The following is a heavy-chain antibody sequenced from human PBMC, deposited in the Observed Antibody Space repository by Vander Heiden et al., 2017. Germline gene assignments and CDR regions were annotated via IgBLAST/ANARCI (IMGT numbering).Heavy chain of an antibody. D-gene: IGHD1-26*01. J-gene: IGHJ6*02. CDR1: GFLFRNYG. V-gene: IGHV3-30*18. CDR2: ISFDGSNE. Sequence: QVQLVESGGGVVQPGGSLRLSCAASGFLFRNYGMHWVRQAPGKGLEWVAVISFDGSNEYYADSVKGRFTISRDNSKNTLYLQMNSLRTDDTALYYCAKDGTWGTTDQKYYYGMDVWGQGTTVTVSS. CDR3: AKDGTWGTTDQKYYYGMDV.